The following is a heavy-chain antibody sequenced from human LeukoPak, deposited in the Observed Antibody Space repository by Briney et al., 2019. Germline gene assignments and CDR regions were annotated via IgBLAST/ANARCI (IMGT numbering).Heavy chain of an antibody. CDR1: GGFISSSSYY. CDR2: IYYSGST. V-gene: IGHV4-39*01. D-gene: IGHD3-10*01. Sequence: SETLSLTCTVSGGFISSSSYYWGWIRQPPGKGLEWIGSIYYSGSTYYNPSLKSRVTISVGTSKNQFSLKLSSVTAADTAVYYCARLHVRGVIITGYYYYGMDVWGQGTTVTVSS. CDR3: ARLHVRGVIITGYYYYGMDV. J-gene: IGHJ6*02.